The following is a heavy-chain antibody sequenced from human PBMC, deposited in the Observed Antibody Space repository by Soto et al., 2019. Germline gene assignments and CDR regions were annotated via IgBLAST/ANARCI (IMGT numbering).Heavy chain of an antibody. V-gene: IGHV4-59*08. D-gene: IGHD2-15*01. Sequence: PSETLSLTCTVPGGSISSYYWSWIRQPPGKGLEWIGYIYYSGSTNYNPSPKSRVTISVDTSKNQFSLKLSSVTAADTAVYYCARHTPAISISDHWGQGTLVTVSS. CDR1: GGSISSYY. CDR2: IYYSGST. CDR3: ARHTPAISISDH. J-gene: IGHJ4*02.